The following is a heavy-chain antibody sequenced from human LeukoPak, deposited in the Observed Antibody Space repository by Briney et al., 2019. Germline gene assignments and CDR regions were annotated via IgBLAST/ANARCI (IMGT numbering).Heavy chain of an antibody. CDR1: GFTFTSYA. J-gene: IGHJ4*02. V-gene: IGHV3-23*01. CDR3: AKSRALESFDY. D-gene: IGHD2-2*01. CDR2: VSGSGGTT. Sequence: PGGSLRFSCAASGFTFTSYARTWVRQAPGKGLEWVSAVSGSGGTTYYADSVKGRFTISRDNSKNTLYLQMNSLRAEDTAVYYCAKSRALESFDYWGQGTLVAVSS.